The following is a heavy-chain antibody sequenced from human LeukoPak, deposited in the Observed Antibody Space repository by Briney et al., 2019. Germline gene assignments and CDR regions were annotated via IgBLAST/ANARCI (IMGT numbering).Heavy chain of an antibody. Sequence: GGSLRLSCAASGFTFSSYWMSWVRQAPGKGLEWVANIKQDGSEKYYVDSVKGRFTISRDNAKNSLYLQMNSLRAEDTAVYYCARGVDTAMVTERMDYWGQGTLVTVSS. D-gene: IGHD5-18*01. V-gene: IGHV3-7*04. CDR3: ARGVDTAMVTERMDY. CDR2: IKQDGSEK. J-gene: IGHJ4*02. CDR1: GFTFSSYW.